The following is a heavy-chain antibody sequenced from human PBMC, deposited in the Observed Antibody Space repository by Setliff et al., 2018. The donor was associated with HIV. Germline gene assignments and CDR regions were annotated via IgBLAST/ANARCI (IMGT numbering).Heavy chain of an antibody. CDR2: ICGSDGAT. V-gene: IGHV3-23*01. CDR1: GIIFTKCG. D-gene: IGHD2-2*02. J-gene: IGHJ4*02. Sequence: GSLRLSCAASGIIFTKCGLSWVRQAPGKGLEWISGICGSDGATYYADSVKGRFAISRDSSKSTLYLQMNGLRAEDTAVYYCAQDPRPDYTGQYFFFAYWGQGALVTVSS. CDR3: AQDPRPDYTGQYFFFAY.